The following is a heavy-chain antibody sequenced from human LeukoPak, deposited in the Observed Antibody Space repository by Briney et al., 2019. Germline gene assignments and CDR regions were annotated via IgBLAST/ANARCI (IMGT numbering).Heavy chain of an antibody. CDR2: IYYSGST. CDR1: GGSISSYY. D-gene: IGHD3-10*01. V-gene: IGHV4-59*01. J-gene: IGHJ4*02. Sequence: PSETLSLTCTVSGGSISSYYWSWIRQPPAKGLEWIGDIYYSGSTNYNPSLKSRVTISVDTSKKQFSLKLSSVTAADTAVYYCARDLSNYYGSGTLGPFDYWGQGTLVTVSS. CDR3: ARDLSNYYGSGTLGPFDY.